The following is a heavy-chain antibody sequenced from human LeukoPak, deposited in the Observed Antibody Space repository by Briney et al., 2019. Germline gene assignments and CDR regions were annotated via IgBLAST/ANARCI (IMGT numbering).Heavy chain of an antibody. J-gene: IGHJ5*02. D-gene: IGHD3-10*01. Sequence: GGSLRLSCAASGFTFSSYSMTWVRQAPGKGLEWVSSISSSSSYIYYADSVKGRFTISRDNAKNSLYLQMNSLRAEDTAVYYCARDPEEYNWFDPWGQGTLVTVSS. CDR3: ARDPEEYNWFDP. V-gene: IGHV3-21*01. CDR2: ISSSSSYI. CDR1: GFTFSSYS.